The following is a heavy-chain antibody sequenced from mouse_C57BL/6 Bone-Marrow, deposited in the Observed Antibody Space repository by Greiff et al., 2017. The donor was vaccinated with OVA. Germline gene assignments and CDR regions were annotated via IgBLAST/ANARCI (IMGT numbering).Heavy chain of an antibody. D-gene: IGHD4-1*01. CDR3: ARHTLTGYWYFDV. J-gene: IGHJ1*03. Sequence: VKLQESGPGLVAPSQSLSITCTVSGFSLTSYGVHWVRQPPGKGLEWLVVIWSDGSTTYNSALKSRLSISKDNSKSQVFLKMNSLQTDDTAMYYCARHTLTGYWYFDVWGTGTTVTVSS. V-gene: IGHV2-6-1*01. CDR2: IWSDGST. CDR1: GFSLTSYG.